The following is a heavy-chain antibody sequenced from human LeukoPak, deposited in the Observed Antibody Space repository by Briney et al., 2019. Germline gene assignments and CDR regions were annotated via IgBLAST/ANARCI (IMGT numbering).Heavy chain of an antibody. CDR3: ARVALWFGELTHYFDY. V-gene: IGHV4-4*07. CDR2: IYTSGST. J-gene: IGHJ4*02. D-gene: IGHD3-10*01. CDR1: GGSISSYY. Sequence: PSETLSLTCTVSGGSISSYYWSWIRQPAGRGLECIGRIYTSGSTNYNPSLKSRVTMSVDTSKNQFSLKLSSVTAADTAVYYCARVALWFGELTHYFDYWGQGTLVTVSS.